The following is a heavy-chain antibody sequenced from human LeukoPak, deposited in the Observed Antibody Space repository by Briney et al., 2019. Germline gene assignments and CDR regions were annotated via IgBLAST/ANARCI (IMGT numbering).Heavy chain of an antibody. CDR2: INPNSGGT. Sequence: ASVKVSCKASGYTFTGYYMHWVRQAPGQGLEWMGWINPNSGGTNYAQKFQGRVTMTRDTPISTAYMELNSLRSDDTAVYYCARGVVPVYYYYMDIWGKGTTVTISS. J-gene: IGHJ6*03. CDR3: ARGVVPVYYYYMDI. CDR1: GYTFTGYY. D-gene: IGHD2-15*01. V-gene: IGHV1-2*02.